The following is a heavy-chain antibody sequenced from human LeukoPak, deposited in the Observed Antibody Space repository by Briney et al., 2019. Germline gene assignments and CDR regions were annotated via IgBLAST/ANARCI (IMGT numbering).Heavy chain of an antibody. CDR2: IIPILGIA. Sequence: GASVKVSCNASGGTFSSYAISWVRQAPGQGLEWMGRIIPILGIANYAQKFQGRVTITADKSTSTAYMELSSLGSEDTAVYYCARDIREKNSWYYYGMDVRGQGATVTVS. D-gene: IGHD6-13*01. J-gene: IGHJ6*02. V-gene: IGHV1-69*04. CDR1: GGTFSSYA. CDR3: ARDIREKNSWYYYGMDV.